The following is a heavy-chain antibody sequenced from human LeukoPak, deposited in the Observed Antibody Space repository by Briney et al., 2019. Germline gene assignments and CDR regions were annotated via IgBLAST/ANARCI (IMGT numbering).Heavy chain of an antibody. J-gene: IGHJ6*02. Sequence: PGASLRLSCAASGFTFSSYAMHWVRQAPGKGLEWVAVISYDGSNKYYADSVKGRFTISRDNSKNTLYLQMNSLRAEDTAVYYCARGETYYYGSGSYLTGYYYYYGMDVWGQGTTVTVS. CDR1: GFTFSSYA. CDR3: ARGETYYYGSGSYLTGYYYYYGMDV. CDR2: ISYDGSNK. D-gene: IGHD3-10*01. V-gene: IGHV3-30-3*01.